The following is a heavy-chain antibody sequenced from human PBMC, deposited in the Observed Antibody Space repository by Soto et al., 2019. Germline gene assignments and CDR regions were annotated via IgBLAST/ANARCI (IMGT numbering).Heavy chain of an antibody. J-gene: IGHJ6*03. Sequence: TLSLTCAISGDSVSSNSAAWNWIRQSPSRGLEWLGRTYYRSKWYNDYAVSVKSRITINPDTSKNQFSLQLNSVTPEDTAVYYCARDRYSSSWSQVYGYYYYYMDVWGKGTTVTVSS. V-gene: IGHV6-1*01. CDR1: GDSVSSNSAA. CDR3: ARDRYSSSWSQVYGYYYYYMDV. CDR2: TYYRSKWYN. D-gene: IGHD6-13*01.